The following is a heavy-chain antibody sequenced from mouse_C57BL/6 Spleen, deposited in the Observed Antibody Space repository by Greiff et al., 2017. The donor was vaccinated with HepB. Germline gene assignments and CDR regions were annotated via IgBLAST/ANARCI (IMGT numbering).Heavy chain of an antibody. J-gene: IGHJ4*01. CDR3: ARDRNAMDY. CDR2: ISYDGSN. Sequence: ESGPGLVKPSQSLSLTCSVSGYSITSGYFWNWIRQLPGNKLEWVGYISYDGSNNYNPSLKNRISITRDTSKNQFFLKLNTVTTEDTATYYCARDRNAMDYWGQGTSVTVSS. V-gene: IGHV3-6*01. CDR1: GYSITSGYF.